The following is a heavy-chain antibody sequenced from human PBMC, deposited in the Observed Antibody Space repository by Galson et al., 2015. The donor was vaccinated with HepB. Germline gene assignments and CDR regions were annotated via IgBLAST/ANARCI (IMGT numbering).Heavy chain of an antibody. Sequence: SLRLSCAASGFTFSNYWMSWVRQAPGKGLEWVANIKQDGSQKYYVDSVKGRSTISRDNAKNSLYLQMNSLRAEDTAVYYCARVAAKQWPYNALDMWGQGTMVTVSS. J-gene: IGHJ3*02. CDR2: IKQDGSQK. CDR1: GFTFSNYW. CDR3: ARVAAKQWPYNALDM. V-gene: IGHV3-7*03. D-gene: IGHD6-19*01.